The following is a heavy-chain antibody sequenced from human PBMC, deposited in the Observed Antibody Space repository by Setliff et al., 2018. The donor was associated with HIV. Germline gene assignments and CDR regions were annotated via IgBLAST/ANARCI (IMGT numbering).Heavy chain of an antibody. CDR3: AREERREAFDI. J-gene: IGHJ3*02. CDR2: IYTSGST. CDR1: GGSISGYY. Sequence: SETLSLTCSVSGGSISGYYWNWVRQPPGKGLEWMGYIYTSGSTSYNPSLKSRVTISVDTSKNQFSLKLSSVTAADTAVYYCAREERREAFDIWGQGTMVTVSS. V-gene: IGHV4-4*08. D-gene: IGHD1-1*01.